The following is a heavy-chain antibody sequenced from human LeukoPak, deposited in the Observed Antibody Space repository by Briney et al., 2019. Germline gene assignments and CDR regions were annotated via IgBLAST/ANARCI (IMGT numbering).Heavy chain of an antibody. D-gene: IGHD3-10*01. V-gene: IGHV3-21*01. Sequence: PGGSLRLSCAASGFTFSSYSMNWVRQAPGKGLEWVSSISSSSSYIYYADSVKGRFTISRDNAKNSLYLQMNSLRAEDTAVYYCAKDRGPKEYYFDYWGQGTLVTVSS. J-gene: IGHJ4*02. CDR1: GFTFSSYS. CDR2: ISSSSSYI. CDR3: AKDRGPKEYYFDY.